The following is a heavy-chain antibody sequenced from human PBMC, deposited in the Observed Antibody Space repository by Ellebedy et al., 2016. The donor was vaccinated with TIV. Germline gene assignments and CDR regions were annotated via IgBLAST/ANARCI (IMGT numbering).Heavy chain of an antibody. J-gene: IGHJ5*02. CDR2: INHSGST. D-gene: IGHD1-7*01. V-gene: IGHV4-34*01. CDR1: GGSFSGYY. CDR3: ARHQLELGIDP. Sequence: SETLSLTXAVYGGSFSGYYWSWIRQPPGKGLEWIGEINHSGSTNYNPSLKSRVTISVDTSKNQFSLKLSSVTAADTAVYYCARHQLELGIDPWGQGTLVTVSS.